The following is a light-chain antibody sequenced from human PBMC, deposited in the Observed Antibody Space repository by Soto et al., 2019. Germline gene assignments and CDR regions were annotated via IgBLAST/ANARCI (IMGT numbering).Light chain of an antibody. CDR1: QTISNNY. CDR3: QQHSNSPWT. Sequence: EIVLTHSPGTLTLSPGESAALSCRASQTISNNYLVWYRQKPGQAPRLLIYAVSSRAAGIPARFSGSGSGTDFALTIARLEPEDSAVYYCQQHSNSPWTFGQGTRVEI. J-gene: IGKJ1*01. V-gene: IGKV3-20*01. CDR2: AVS.